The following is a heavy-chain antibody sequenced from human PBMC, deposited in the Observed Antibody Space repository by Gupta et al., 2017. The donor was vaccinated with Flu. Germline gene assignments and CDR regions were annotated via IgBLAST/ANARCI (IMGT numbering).Heavy chain of an antibody. V-gene: IGHV3-30*18. CDR2: ISHDENYK. CDR1: FSSYG. CDR3: AKDRGYSYGAIDY. D-gene: IGHD5-18*01. J-gene: IGHJ4*02. Sequence: FSSYGRHWVRQAPGKGLEWVAVISHDENYKYYADSVKGRFTISRDNSKNTLYLQMNSLRPGDAAVYYCAKDRGYSYGAIDYWGQGTLVTVSS.